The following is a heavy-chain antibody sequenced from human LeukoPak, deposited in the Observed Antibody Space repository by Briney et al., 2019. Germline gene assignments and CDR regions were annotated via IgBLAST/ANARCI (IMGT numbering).Heavy chain of an antibody. Sequence: GGSLRLSCVVSGFTFTSHGMHWIRQAPGKGPEWVAFIQHDGSNKYYADSVRGRFTISRDDSKNTLYLQMNSLRAEDTAVYYCARGTERIDAFDIWGQGTMVTVSS. CDR3: ARGTERIDAFDI. D-gene: IGHD1-1*01. J-gene: IGHJ3*02. V-gene: IGHV3-30*02. CDR2: IQHDGSNK. CDR1: GFTFTSHG.